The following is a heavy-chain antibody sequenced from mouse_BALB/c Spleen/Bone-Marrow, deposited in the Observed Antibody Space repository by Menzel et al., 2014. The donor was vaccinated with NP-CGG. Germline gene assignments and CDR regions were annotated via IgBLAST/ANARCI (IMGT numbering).Heavy chain of an antibody. CDR1: GFNIKDTY. D-gene: IGHD1-1*01. CDR2: NDTASGNT. J-gene: IGHJ1*01. CDR3: ARYDYGWYFYV. Sequence: EVQRVESGAKPVKSGALVKLSCTAFGFNIKDTYMHWGKPRPEQGLEGIGRNDTASGNTKYDTKFQGKATITADTSSNTAYLQLSSLTSEDTAVYYCARYDYGWYFYVWGAGTTVTVSS. V-gene: IGHV14-3*02.